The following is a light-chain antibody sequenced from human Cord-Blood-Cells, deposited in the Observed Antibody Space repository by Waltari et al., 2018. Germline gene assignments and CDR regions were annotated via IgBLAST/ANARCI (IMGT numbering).Light chain of an antibody. CDR3: QQYYSTPT. CDR1: QSVIYSSNNKNY. Sequence: DIVMTQSPDSLAVSLGERATINCKSSQSVIYSSNNKNYLAWYQPKPGQPPKLLIYWASTRESGVPYRFSGSGSGTDFTLTISSLQAEDVAVYYCQQYYSTPTFGQGTKVEIK. V-gene: IGKV4-1*01. CDR2: WAS. J-gene: IGKJ1*01.